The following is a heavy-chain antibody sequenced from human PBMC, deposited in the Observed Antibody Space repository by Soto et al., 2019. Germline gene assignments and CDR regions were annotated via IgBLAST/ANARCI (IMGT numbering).Heavy chain of an antibody. D-gene: IGHD6-19*01. V-gene: IGHV4-59*01. CDR1: GGSISAYY. CDR3: ARPSVAVTWGPFDY. CDR2: IYYTGST. Sequence: SETLSLTCTVSGGSISAYYWNWVRQPPGKGLEWIGNIYYTGSTNYNPSLKSRVTISVDTSKNQFSLKLSSVTAADTAVYYCARPSVAVTWGPFDYWGQGTLVTVSS. J-gene: IGHJ4*02.